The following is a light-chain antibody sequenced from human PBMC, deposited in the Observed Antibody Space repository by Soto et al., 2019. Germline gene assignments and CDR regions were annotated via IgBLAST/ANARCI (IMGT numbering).Light chain of an antibody. CDR1: SSNIGNNY. CDR2: DVS. Sequence: QSVLTQPPSVSAAPGQKVTISCSGSSSNIGNNYVSWYQQLPGTAPKLLIYDVSKRPSGVPDRFSGSKSGNTASLTISGLQAEDEADYYCCSYAGSYTVVFGGGTKVTVL. CDR3: CSYAGSYTVV. V-gene: IGLV2-11*02. J-gene: IGLJ2*01.